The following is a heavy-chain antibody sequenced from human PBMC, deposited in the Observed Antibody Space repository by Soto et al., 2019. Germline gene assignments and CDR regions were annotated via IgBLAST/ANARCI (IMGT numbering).Heavy chain of an antibody. CDR3: ASGGWYVDY. CDR2: IYYSGST. D-gene: IGHD6-19*01. V-gene: IGHV4-59*11. J-gene: IGHJ4*02. CDR1: GGSMNSHY. Sequence: SETVSLTCTVSGGSMNSHYWSWYRQPPGKGLEWIGYIYYSGSTDYNPSLKSRVTMSVDTSKNHFSLKLTSVCAADTAVYYCASGGWYVDYWGQGIMVT.